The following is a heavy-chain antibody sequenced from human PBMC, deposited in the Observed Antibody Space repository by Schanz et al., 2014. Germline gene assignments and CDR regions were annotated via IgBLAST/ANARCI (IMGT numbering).Heavy chain of an antibody. V-gene: IGHV3-21*01. CDR3: ARDRVQYSSGWYSDS. CDR2: ISDSSSYI. Sequence: EVQLVESGGGLVKPGGSLRLSCAASGFTFSTYWMTWVRQAPGKGLEWVSSISDSSSYIYYADSVKGRFTISRDNAKNSLYLQMSSLRAEDTAVYYCARDRVQYSSGWYSDSWGQGTLVTVSS. CDR1: GFTFSTYW. D-gene: IGHD6-19*01. J-gene: IGHJ4*02.